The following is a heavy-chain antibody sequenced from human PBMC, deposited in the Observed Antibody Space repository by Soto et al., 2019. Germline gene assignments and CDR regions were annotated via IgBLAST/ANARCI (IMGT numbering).Heavy chain of an antibody. D-gene: IGHD2-21*01. CDR1: GYSISSGYY. CDR2: IYHSGST. V-gene: IGHV4-38-2*01. J-gene: IGHJ4*02. Sequence: SETLSLTCAVSGYSISSGYYWGWIRQPPGKGLEWIGSIYHSGSTYYNPSLKSRVTISVDTSKNQFSLKLSSVTAADTAVYYCPRVGVVVKPGPFDYWGQGTSVTVSS. CDR3: PRVGVVVKPGPFDY.